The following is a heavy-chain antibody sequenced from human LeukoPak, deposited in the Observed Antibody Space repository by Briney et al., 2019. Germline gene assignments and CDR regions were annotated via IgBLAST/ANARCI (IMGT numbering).Heavy chain of an antibody. CDR3: AKGGAGTTSLLRIDY. D-gene: IGHD2-2*01. CDR1: GFTFSSYA. CDR2: ISGSGGNT. Sequence: PGGSLRLSCVASGFTFSSYALTWVRQAPGKGLEWVSVISGSGGNTYYADSVVGRFTISRDNSKNTLYLQMNSLRAEDTALYYCAKGGAGTTSLLRIDYWGQGTLVTVSS. V-gene: IGHV3-23*01. J-gene: IGHJ4*02.